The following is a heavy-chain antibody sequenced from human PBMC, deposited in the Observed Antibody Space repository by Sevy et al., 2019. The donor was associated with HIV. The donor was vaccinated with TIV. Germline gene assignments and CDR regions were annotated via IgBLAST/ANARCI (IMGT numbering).Heavy chain of an antibody. J-gene: IGHJ3*02. D-gene: IGHD5-18*01. CDR1: GFTFSSYA. V-gene: IGHV3-23*01. CDR3: AKDPKRGGYSYGSDAFDI. Sequence: GGSLRLSCAASGFTFSSYAMSWVRQAPGKGLEWVSAISGSGGSTYYADSVKGRFTISRDNSKNTLYLQMNSLRAEDTAVYYCAKDPKRGGYSYGSDAFDIWGQWTMVTVSS. CDR2: ISGSGGST.